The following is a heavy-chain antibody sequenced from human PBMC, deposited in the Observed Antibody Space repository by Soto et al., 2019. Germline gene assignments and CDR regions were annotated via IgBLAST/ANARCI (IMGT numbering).Heavy chain of an antibody. Sequence: GGSLRLSCAASGFTFSSYAMSWVRQAPGKGLEWVSAISDSGGSTYYVDSVKGRFTISRDNSKNTLYLQMNSLRAEDTAIYYCTTRFCTSTNCRRAFDPWGQGTLVTVSS. CDR1: GFTFSSYA. CDR2: ISDSGGST. D-gene: IGHD2-2*01. J-gene: IGHJ5*02. V-gene: IGHV3-23*01. CDR3: TTRFCTSTNCRRAFDP.